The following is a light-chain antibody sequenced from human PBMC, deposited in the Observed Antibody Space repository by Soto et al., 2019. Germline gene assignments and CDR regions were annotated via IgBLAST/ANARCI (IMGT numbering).Light chain of an antibody. Sequence: DLVMTQSPLSLPVTPGEAASISCRSSQSLLHSNGYNYLDWYLQKPGQSPQLLIYLGSNRASGVPDRFSGSGSGTDFTLKISRVEAEDVGVYYCMQTLQTSWTFGQGTKVEVK. J-gene: IGKJ1*01. V-gene: IGKV2-28*01. CDR2: LGS. CDR3: MQTLQTSWT. CDR1: QSLLHSNGYNY.